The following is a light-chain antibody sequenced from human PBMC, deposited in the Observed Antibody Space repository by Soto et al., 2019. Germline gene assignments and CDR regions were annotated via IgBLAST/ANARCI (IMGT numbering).Light chain of an antibody. V-gene: IGKV1-27*01. CDR2: AAS. Sequence: DIPMTQSPSSLSASIGDRVTITCRASQDISNYLAWYQQKPGKVPKLLIYAASTLQSGVPSRFSGSGSGTDFTLTISSLQPEDVAAYYCQKYNSATWTFGQGTKLEIK. CDR3: QKYNSATWT. J-gene: IGKJ1*01. CDR1: QDISNY.